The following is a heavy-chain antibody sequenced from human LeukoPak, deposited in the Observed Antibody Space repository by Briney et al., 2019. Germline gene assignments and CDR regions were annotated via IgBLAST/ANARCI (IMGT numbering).Heavy chain of an antibody. Sequence: SETLSLTCAVYGGSFSGYYWSWIRQPPGKGLEWIGEISHSGSTNYNPSLKSRVTISVDTSKNQFSLKLSSVTAADTAVYYCARGIALDYYDSSGYWAYWGQGTLVTV. CDR1: GGSFSGYY. V-gene: IGHV4-34*01. CDR2: ISHSGST. D-gene: IGHD3-22*01. J-gene: IGHJ4*02. CDR3: ARGIALDYYDSSGYWAY.